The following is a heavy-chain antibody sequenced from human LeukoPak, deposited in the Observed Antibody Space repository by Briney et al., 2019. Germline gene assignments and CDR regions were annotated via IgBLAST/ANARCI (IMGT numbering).Heavy chain of an antibody. Sequence: GGSLRLSCAASGFTFSSYNMNWVRQAPGRGLEWVSSISRTGSYIYYADSVKGRFTISRDNAQNSLYLQMNSLRVEDTAVYYCARVLETDCKGGSCYSGLDYWGQGTLVTVSS. CDR1: GFTFSSYN. V-gene: IGHV3-21*01. CDR2: ISRTGSYI. CDR3: ARVLETDCKGGSCYSGLDY. D-gene: IGHD2-15*01. J-gene: IGHJ4*02.